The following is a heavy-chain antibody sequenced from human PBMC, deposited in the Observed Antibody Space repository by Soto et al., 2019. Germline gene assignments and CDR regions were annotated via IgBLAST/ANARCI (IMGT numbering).Heavy chain of an antibody. CDR1: GGYFNDNY. V-gene: IGHV4-34*01. D-gene: IGHD3-10*01. CDR2: ISRSGAT. Sequence: QVQLQQWGAGLLKPSETLSLSCAVYGGYFNDNYYTWFRQPPGKGLEWIGEISRSGATKYIPSLKSRATISFDTSKNQVSLQVTSVTAADTAVHYCATSLWFGTQVELWGQGALVTVSS. CDR3: ATSLWFGTQVEL. J-gene: IGHJ5*02.